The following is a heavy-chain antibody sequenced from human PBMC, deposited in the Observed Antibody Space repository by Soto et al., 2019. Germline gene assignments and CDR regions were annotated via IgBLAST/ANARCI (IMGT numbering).Heavy chain of an antibody. Sequence: GGSLRLSCAASGFTFSNAWMSWVRQAPGKGLEWVGRIKSKTDGGTTDYAAPVKGRFTISRDDSKNTLYLQMNSLKTEDTAVYYCTTSYSGYDFYFDYWGQGTLVTVSS. CDR1: GFTFSNAW. V-gene: IGHV3-15*01. CDR3: TTSYSGYDFYFDY. D-gene: IGHD5-12*01. CDR2: IKSKTDGGTT. J-gene: IGHJ4*02.